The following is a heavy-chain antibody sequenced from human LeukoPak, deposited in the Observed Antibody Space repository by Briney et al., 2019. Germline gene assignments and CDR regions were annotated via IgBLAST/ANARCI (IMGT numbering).Heavy chain of an antibody. V-gene: IGHV3-30-3*01. CDR3: ASSPDIAVAGH. Sequence: GGSLRLSCAASGFTFSSYAMHWVRQAPGKGLEWVAVISYDGSNKYYADSVKGRFTISRDNSKNTLYLQMNSLRAEDTAVNYCASSPDIAVAGHWGQGTLVTVSS. CDR1: GFTFSSYA. J-gene: IGHJ4*02. CDR2: ISYDGSNK. D-gene: IGHD6-19*01.